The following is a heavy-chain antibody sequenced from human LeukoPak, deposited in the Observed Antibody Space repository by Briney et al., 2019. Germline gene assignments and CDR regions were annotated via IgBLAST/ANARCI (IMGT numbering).Heavy chain of an antibody. J-gene: IGHJ5*02. CDR2: IFYSGST. CDR1: SGSISTSNYY. CDR3: ARRGIKAGRWLRWFDP. V-gene: IGHV4-39*07. D-gene: IGHD5-24*01. Sequence: SETLSLTCTVSSGSISTSNYYWGWVRQPPGKALEWIGNIFYSGSTYYSPSLKSRVTISVDTSKNQFSLKLSPVTAADTAVYYCARRGIKAGRWLRWFDPWGQGTLVTVSS.